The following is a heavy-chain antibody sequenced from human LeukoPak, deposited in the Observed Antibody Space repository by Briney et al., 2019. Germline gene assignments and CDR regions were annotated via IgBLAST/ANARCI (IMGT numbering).Heavy chain of an antibody. CDR1: GYTFTSYG. V-gene: IGHV1-18*01. J-gene: IGHJ5*02. D-gene: IGHD5-12*01. CDR3: ARDLRASILKGRFDP. CDR2: ISAYNGNT. Sequence: ASVKVSCKASGYTFTSYGISWVRQAPGQGLEWMGWISAYNGNTNYAQKLQGRVTMTTDTSTSTAYMELRSLRSDDTAVYCCARDLRASILKGRFDPWGQGTLVTVSS.